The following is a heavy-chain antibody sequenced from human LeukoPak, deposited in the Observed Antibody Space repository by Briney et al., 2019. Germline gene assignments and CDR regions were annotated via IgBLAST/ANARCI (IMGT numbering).Heavy chain of an antibody. CDR3: ATGELNYFRGPPPTPFDY. V-gene: IGHV1-24*01. J-gene: IGHJ4*02. D-gene: IGHD2/OR15-2a*01. Sequence: ASVKVSCKVSGYTFTELSMHWVRQAPGKGLEWMGGFDHEDGETIYAQKFQGRVTMTEDTSTDTAYMELSSLRSEDTAVYYCATGELNYFRGPPPTPFDYWGQGTLVTVSS. CDR2: FDHEDGET. CDR1: GYTFTELS.